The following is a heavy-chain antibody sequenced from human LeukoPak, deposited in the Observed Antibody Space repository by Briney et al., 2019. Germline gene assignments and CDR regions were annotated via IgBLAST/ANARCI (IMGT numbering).Heavy chain of an antibody. CDR3: ATEIIVGASFDY. CDR1: GYTLTELS. V-gene: IGHV1-24*01. D-gene: IGHD1-26*01. Sequence: ASVKVSCKVSGYTLTELSMHWVRQAPGKGLEWMGGFDPEDGETIYAQKFQGGVTMTEDTSTDTAYMELSSLRSEDTAVYYCATEIIVGASFDYWGQGTLVTVSS. J-gene: IGHJ4*02. CDR2: FDPEDGET.